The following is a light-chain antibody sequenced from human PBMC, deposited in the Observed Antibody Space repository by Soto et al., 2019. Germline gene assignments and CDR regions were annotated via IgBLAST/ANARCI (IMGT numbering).Light chain of an antibody. V-gene: IGKV3-15*01. Sequence: EILITQSPATLSVSPGERATLSCSASQSVSSNLAWYQQKPGQAPRLLIYGASTRETGIPARFSGSGSGTDFTLTISSLQSEDFAVYYCQQYNNWPWTFGQGTQVDIK. CDR2: GAS. CDR3: QQYNNWPWT. CDR1: QSVSSN. J-gene: IGKJ1*01.